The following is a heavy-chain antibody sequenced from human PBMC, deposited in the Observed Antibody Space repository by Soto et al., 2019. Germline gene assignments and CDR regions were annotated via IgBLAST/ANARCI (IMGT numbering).Heavy chain of an antibody. CDR1: GDIVSSNSAA. CDR3: AREDLLWFGELLYPDYYGVDV. D-gene: IGHD3-10*01. Sequence: PSQTLSLTCAITGDIVSSNSAAWNWIRQSPSRGLEWLGRTYYRSKWYNDYAESVTGRITIKADTSKNQISLQLRSVTPEDTAVYYCAREDLLWFGELLYPDYYGVDVWGPGTTVNVSS. J-gene: IGHJ6*02. CDR2: TYYRSKWYN. V-gene: IGHV6-1*01.